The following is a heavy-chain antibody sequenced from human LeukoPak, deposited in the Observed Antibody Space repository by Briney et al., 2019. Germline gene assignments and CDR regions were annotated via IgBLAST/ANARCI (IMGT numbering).Heavy chain of an antibody. CDR3: ARGDYCSSTSCPYYYYYMDV. CDR1: GYTFTSYD. J-gene: IGHJ6*03. D-gene: IGHD2-2*01. CDR2: MNPNSGNT. V-gene: IGHV1-8*01. Sequence: VASVKVSCKASGYTFTSYDINWVRQATGQGLEWMGWMNPNSGNTGYAQKFQGRVTMTRNTSISTAYMELSSLRSEDTAVYYCARGDYCSSTSCPYYYYYMDVWGKGTTVTVPS.